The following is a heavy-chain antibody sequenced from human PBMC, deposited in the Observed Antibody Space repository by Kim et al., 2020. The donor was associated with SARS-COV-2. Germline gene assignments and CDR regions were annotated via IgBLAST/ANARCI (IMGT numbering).Heavy chain of an antibody. CDR1: DYRFTRYG. D-gene: IGHD3-10*01. CDR3: ARETFMVRFDP. Sequence: ASVKVSCKASDYRFTRYGISWVRQAPGQGLEWMGWVNGYNSKTNYAQKFQGRVTMTLDASASTAYMELRSLGLDDTAVYYCARETFMVRFDPWGQGTLVTVSS. J-gene: IGHJ5*02. CDR2: VNGYNSKT. V-gene: IGHV1-18*01.